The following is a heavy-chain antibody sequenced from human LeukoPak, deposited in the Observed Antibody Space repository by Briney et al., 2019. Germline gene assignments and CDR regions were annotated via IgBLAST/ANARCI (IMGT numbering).Heavy chain of an antibody. CDR2: IFYRGTT. V-gene: IGHV4-39*01. Sequence: PSETLSLTCAVYGGSFSGYYWGWIRQPPGMGLEWIGSIFYRGTTYYNPSLKSRVTISVDTSRNHFSLRLSSVTAADTAVYYCARHEEEDGYNAKTPDYWGQGTLVTVSS. CDR1: GGSFSGYY. J-gene: IGHJ4*02. CDR3: ARHEEEDGYNAKTPDY. D-gene: IGHD5-24*01.